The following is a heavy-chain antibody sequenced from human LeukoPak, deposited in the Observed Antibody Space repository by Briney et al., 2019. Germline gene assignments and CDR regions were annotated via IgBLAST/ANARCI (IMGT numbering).Heavy chain of an antibody. V-gene: IGHV1-69*13. CDR3: LYGGNPQFDY. CDR2: LIPIFGTA. CDR1: GGTFSSYA. D-gene: IGHD4-23*01. J-gene: IGHJ4*02. Sequence: SVKVSCKASGGTFSSYAISWVRQAPGQGLEWMGGLIPIFGTANYAQKFQGRVTITADESTSTAYMELSSLRSEDTAVYYCLYGGNPQFDYWGQGTLVTVSS.